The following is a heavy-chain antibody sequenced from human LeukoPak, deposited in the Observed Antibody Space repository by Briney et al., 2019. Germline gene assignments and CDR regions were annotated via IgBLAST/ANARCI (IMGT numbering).Heavy chain of an antibody. CDR3: ARGRVVVVPAARPNEYFQH. D-gene: IGHD2-2*01. Sequence: SETLSPTCAVYGGSFSGYYWSWIRQPPGKGLEWIGEINHSGSTNYNPSLKSRVTISVDTSKNQFSLKLSSVTAADTAVYYCARGRVVVVPAARPNEYFQHWGQGTLVTVSS. V-gene: IGHV4-34*01. CDR2: INHSGST. CDR1: GGSFSGYY. J-gene: IGHJ1*01.